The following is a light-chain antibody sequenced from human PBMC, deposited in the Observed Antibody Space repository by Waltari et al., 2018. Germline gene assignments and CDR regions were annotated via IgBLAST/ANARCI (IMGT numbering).Light chain of an antibody. CDR3: CSYVGSAISV. Sequence: QSALTQTASLSGSPGQAITIPCSGTSSDIGKYNLVPWYQQHPGKAPTLIIYDVNKRPSGVSNRFSGSKSGNTAFLTISGLQTADEADYYCCSYVGSAISVFGGGTKLTVL. J-gene: IGLJ3*02. V-gene: IGLV2-23*02. CDR1: SSDIGKYNL. CDR2: DVN.